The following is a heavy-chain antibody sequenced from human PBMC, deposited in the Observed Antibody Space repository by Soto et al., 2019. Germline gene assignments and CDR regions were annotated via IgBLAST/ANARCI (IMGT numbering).Heavy chain of an antibody. D-gene: IGHD3-3*01. CDR3: SRQASDFWSGKPQYYMDV. CDR1: GFTFSGSA. V-gene: IGHV3-73*01. Sequence: EVQLVESGGGLVQPGGSLKLSCAASGFTFSGSAMHWVRQASGKGLEWVGRIRSKANNYATAYGASVKGRFTNSRDDSQNTAYLQMNSLKTEDTAVYYCSRQASDFWSGKPQYYMDVWGKGTTVTVSS. CDR2: IRSKANNYAT. J-gene: IGHJ6*03.